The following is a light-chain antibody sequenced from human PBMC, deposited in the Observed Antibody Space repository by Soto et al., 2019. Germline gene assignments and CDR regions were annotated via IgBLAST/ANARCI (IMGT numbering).Light chain of an antibody. CDR2: GAS. J-gene: IGKJ2*01. Sequence: EIVLTQSPGTLSLSPGERAALSCRARQSISSSFLAWDQHKPGQAHRLLIHGASSRSTGIPDRFSGSGSGTYFPLAISRLDPEDFAVYYCQLYGSSLFTFGQGNQVEIK. CDR3: QLYGSSLFT. CDR1: QSISSSF. V-gene: IGKV3-20*01.